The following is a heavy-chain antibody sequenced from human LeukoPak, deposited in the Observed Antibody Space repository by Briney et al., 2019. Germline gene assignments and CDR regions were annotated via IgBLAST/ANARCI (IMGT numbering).Heavy chain of an antibody. CDR1: GFTFSNYA. Sequence: ASLRLSCVASGFTFSNYAMSWVRQAPGKGLEWVSTISGSGGNTYFADSVKGRFTISRDNSKNTLYLQMNSLRAEDTAVYYCAKTPRYCIGTSCSILYGMDVWGQGTTVTVSS. CDR3: AKTPRYCIGTSCSILYGMDV. CDR2: ISGSGGNT. V-gene: IGHV3-23*01. D-gene: IGHD2-2*01. J-gene: IGHJ6*02.